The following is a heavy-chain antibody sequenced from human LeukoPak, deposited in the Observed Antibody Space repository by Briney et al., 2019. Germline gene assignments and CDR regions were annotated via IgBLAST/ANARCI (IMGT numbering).Heavy chain of an antibody. CDR1: GGSISSSSYC. CDR2: IYYSGGT. CDR3: ARITVTKGRYNWFDP. J-gene: IGHJ5*02. Sequence: SETLSLTCTVSGGSISSSSYCWGWIRQPPGKGLEWIGSIYYSGGTYYNPSLKSRVTISVDKSKNQFSLSLSSVTAADTAVYYCARITVTKGRYNWFDPWGQGTLVTVSS. V-gene: IGHV4-39*07. D-gene: IGHD4-11*01.